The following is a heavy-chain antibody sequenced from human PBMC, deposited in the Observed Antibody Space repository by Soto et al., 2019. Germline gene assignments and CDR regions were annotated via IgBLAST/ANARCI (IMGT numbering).Heavy chain of an antibody. CDR2: IYATGTT. CDR3: VRDGTKTLRDWFDP. V-gene: IGHV4-4*07. Sequence: SETLSLTCTVSGASISGYYWSWIRKSAGKGLEWMGRIYATGTTDYNPSLKRRVMMSLDTSKKQFSLRLRSVTAADTAVYYCVRDGTKTLRDWFDPWGQGISVTVSS. CDR1: GASISGYY. D-gene: IGHD1-1*01. J-gene: IGHJ5*02.